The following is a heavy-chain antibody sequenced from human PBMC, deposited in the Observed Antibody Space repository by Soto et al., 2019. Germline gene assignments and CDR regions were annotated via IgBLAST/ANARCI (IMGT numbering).Heavy chain of an antibody. CDR3: ASKITFGGDSVDY. D-gene: IGHD3-16*01. CDR1: GGTFSSYA. J-gene: IGHJ4*02. V-gene: IGHV1-69*12. CDR2: IIPIFGTA. Sequence: QVQLVQSGAEVKKPGSSVKVSCKASGGTFSSYAISWVRQAPGQGLEWIGGIIPIFGTANYAQKFQGRVTVTADEATSTAYMELSSLRSEDTAVYYCASKITFGGDSVDYWGQGSLVTVSS.